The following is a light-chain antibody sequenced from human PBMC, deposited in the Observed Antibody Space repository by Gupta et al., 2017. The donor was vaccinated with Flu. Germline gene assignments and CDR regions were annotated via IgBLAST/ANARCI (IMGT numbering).Light chain of an antibody. J-gene: IGLJ3*02. CDR3: AAWDDALNGPV. Sequence: QSVLTQPPSASETPGQRVTISCSGSSSNIGTNTVNWYQHLPGTAPKLFIYNNNRRLSGVPNRFSGSKSGTSASLAISGLQSEDEADYYCAAWDDALNGPVFGGGTKVTVL. V-gene: IGLV1-44*01. CDR2: NNN. CDR1: SSNIGTNT.